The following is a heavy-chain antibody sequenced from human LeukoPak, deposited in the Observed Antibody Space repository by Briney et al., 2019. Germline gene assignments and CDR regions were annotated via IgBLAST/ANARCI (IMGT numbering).Heavy chain of an antibody. V-gene: IGHV3-23*01. CDR3: AKDYRYCASPSCYRDDAFAI. CDR2: ISGSGVST. Sequence: GGSLRLSCAASGFTFSSYAMTWVRQAPGKGVEGGSDISGSGVSTYYADSVKGRFTISRDNSKNTLYLKMSSLRAEDTAVYYCAKDYRYCASPSCYRDDAFAIWGQGTMVTVSS. J-gene: IGHJ3*02. CDR1: GFTFSSYA. D-gene: IGHD2-2*01.